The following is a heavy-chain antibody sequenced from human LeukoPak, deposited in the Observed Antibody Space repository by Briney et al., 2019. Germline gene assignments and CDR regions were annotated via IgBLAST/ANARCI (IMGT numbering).Heavy chain of an antibody. J-gene: IGHJ4*02. V-gene: IGHV1-8*03. Sequence: GASVKVSCKASGYTFTSYDINWVRQATGQGLEWMGWMNPNSGNTGYAQKFQGRVAITRNTSISTAYMELSSLRSEDTAVYYCAREGRRYGDFGDYWGQGTLVTVSS. CDR1: GYTFTSYD. D-gene: IGHD4-17*01. CDR3: AREGRRYGDFGDY. CDR2: MNPNSGNT.